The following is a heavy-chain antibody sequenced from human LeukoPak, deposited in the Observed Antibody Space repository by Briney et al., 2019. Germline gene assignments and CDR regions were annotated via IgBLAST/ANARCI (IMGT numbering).Heavy chain of an antibody. CDR2: IYYSGST. J-gene: IGHJ6*03. CDR1: GGSISSYY. V-gene: IGHV4-59*08. CDR3: ARQTGYSSSWYGGGLGYMDV. D-gene: IGHD6-13*01. Sequence: PSETLSLTCTVSGGSISSYYWSWIRQPPGKGLEWIGYIYYSGSTNYNPSLKSRVTISVDTSKNQFSLKLSSVTAADTAVYYCARQTGYSSSWYGGGLGYMDVWGKGTTVTISS.